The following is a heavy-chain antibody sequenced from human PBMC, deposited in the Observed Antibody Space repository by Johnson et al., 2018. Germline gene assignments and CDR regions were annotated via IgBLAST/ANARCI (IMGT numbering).Heavy chain of an antibody. CDR1: GFTFSSYG. Sequence: QVQLVESGGGLVKPGGSLRLSCAASGFTFSSYGMHWVRQAPGKGLEWVAVISYDGGKKYYADAGRGRFTISRDNSVNTLYLQMNDLRAEDPAVYYCATAVTTSRYFQHGGQGTLVTVSS. CDR2: ISYDGGKK. J-gene: IGHJ1*01. D-gene: IGHD4-17*01. V-gene: IGHV3-30*03. CDR3: ATAVTTSRYFQH.